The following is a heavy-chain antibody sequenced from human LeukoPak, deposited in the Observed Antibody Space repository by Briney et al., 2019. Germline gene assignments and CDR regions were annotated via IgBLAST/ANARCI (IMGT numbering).Heavy chain of an antibody. CDR1: GGSISSSSYY. J-gene: IGHJ3*02. CDR2: IYYTGST. Sequence: SETLSLTCTVSGGSISSSSYYWGWIRQPPGKGLEWIGSIYYTGSTYYNPSLKSRVTISVDTSKNQFSLKLSSVTAADTAVYYCARVMITFGGVIVHDAFDIWGQGTMVTVSS. V-gene: IGHV4-39*01. D-gene: IGHD3-16*02. CDR3: ARVMITFGGVIVHDAFDI.